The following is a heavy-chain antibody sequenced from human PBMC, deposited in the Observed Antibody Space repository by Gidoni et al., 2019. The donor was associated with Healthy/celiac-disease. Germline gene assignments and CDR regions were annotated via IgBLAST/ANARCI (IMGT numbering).Heavy chain of an antibody. J-gene: IGHJ3*02. CDR2: ISWNSGSI. CDR3: ARTRDGYLLPDAFDI. D-gene: IGHD2-21*01. Sequence: EVQLVESGGGLVQPGRFLRLSCAASGFTFDDYAMHWVRQAPGKGLECVSGISWNSGSIGYADSVKGRFTISRDNAKNSLYLQMNSLSAEDTALYYCARTRDGYLLPDAFDIWGQGTMVTVSS. CDR1: GFTFDDYA. V-gene: IGHV3-9*01.